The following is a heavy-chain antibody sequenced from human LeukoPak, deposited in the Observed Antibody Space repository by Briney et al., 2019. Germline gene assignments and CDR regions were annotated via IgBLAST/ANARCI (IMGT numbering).Heavy chain of an antibody. CDR2: INPNNGNT. CDR3: ARNYYVRGYNWFDP. CDR1: GYTFTDYY. Sequence: GASVKVSCKASGYTFTDYYMHWVRQAPGQGLEWMGWINPNNGNTNYAQKLQGRVTMTTDTSTSTAYMELRSLRSDDTAVYYCARNYYVRGYNWFDPWGQGTLVTVSS. D-gene: IGHD3-10*02. V-gene: IGHV1-18*04. J-gene: IGHJ5*02.